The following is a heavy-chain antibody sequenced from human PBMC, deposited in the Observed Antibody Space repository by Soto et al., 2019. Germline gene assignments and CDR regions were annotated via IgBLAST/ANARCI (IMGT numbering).Heavy chain of an antibody. CDR3: ARAPATDAAIDY. CDR2: IWHDGKNK. Sequence: QVQVVESGGGVVQPGTSLRLSCAASGFRFSNFGMHWVRQAPGKGLEWVAVIWHDGKNKYYADSVEGRFTISRDNSKNTLYLQMHSLTAEATVVYSFARAPATDAAIDYWGQGTVVIVSS. CDR1: GFRFSNFG. V-gene: IGHV3-33*01. J-gene: IGHJ4*02. D-gene: IGHD6-25*01.